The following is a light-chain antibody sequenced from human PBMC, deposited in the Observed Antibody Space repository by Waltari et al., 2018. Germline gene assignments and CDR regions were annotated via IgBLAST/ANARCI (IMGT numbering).Light chain of an antibody. Sequence: DIQMTQSPSSLSASVGDSVTITCRASQSISIYLNWYQQKPGKAPKLLISAVSSLQSGVPSRFIGSGSGTDFALTISSLQPEDFATYCCQQAHTFPFTFGQGTKVEIK. CDR1: QSISIY. CDR2: AVS. V-gene: IGKV1-39*01. J-gene: IGKJ2*01. CDR3: QQAHTFPFT.